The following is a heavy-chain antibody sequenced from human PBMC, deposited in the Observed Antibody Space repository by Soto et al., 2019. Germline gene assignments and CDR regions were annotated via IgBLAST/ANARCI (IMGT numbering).Heavy chain of an antibody. D-gene: IGHD5-18*01. CDR2: ISYTVDA. CDR3: VGSLMSRAMESFDY. CDR1: AGSISRYY. V-gene: IGHV4-59*01. Sequence: HVQLQESGPGLVKPSEPLSLTCRVSAGSISRYYWGWVRQSPGEGLEWIAHISYTVDASYNPSLKCRVTISLDTSKNQIALSLMSVTAADTAVYYCVGSLMSRAMESFDYWGQGTLVTVTS. J-gene: IGHJ4*02.